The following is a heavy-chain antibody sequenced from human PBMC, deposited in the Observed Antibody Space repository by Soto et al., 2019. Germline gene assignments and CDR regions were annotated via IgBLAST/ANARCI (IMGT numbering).Heavy chain of an antibody. CDR3: ARDLVVVTASPYGMDV. V-gene: IGHV3-33*01. CDR2: VWYDGSKK. Sequence: PGGSLRLSCAASGFTFSRYGIHWVRQAPGKGLEWVAVVWYDGSKKYYADSVKGRFTISRDNSKNTGYLQMNSLRAEDTAIYYCARDLVVVTASPYGMDVWGQGTTVTVSS. J-gene: IGHJ6*02. CDR1: GFTFSRYG. D-gene: IGHD2-21*02.